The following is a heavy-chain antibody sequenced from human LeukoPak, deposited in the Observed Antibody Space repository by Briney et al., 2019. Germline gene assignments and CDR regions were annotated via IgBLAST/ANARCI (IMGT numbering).Heavy chain of an antibody. D-gene: IGHD2-2*01. Sequence: GGSLRLSCAASGFTFSSYSMNWVRQAPGKGLEWVSSISSSSSYIFYADSVKGRFTISRDNAKNSLYLQMNSLRAEDTAVYYCARDGVSCSSTSCYYYYYYMDVWGKGTTVTVSS. V-gene: IGHV3-21*01. CDR2: ISSSSSYI. J-gene: IGHJ6*03. CDR1: GFTFSSYS. CDR3: ARDGVSCSSTSCYYYYYYMDV.